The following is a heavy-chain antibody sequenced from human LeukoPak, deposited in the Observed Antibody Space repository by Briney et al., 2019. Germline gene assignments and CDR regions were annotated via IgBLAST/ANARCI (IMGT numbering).Heavy chain of an antibody. CDR3: ARDIYYYGSGSYPRPFDY. CDR2: ISAYNGNT. V-gene: IGHV1-18*01. Sequence: ASVKVSCKASGYTFTSYGISWVRQAPGQGLEWMGWISAYNGNTNYAQKLQGRVTMTTDTSTSTAYMELRSLRSDDTAVYYCARDIYYYGSGSYPRPFDYWGREPWSPSPQ. D-gene: IGHD3-10*01. CDR1: GYTFTSYG. J-gene: IGHJ4*02.